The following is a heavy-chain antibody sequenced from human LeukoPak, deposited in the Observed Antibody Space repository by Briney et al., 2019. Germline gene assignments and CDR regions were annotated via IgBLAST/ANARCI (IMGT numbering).Heavy chain of an antibody. V-gene: IGHV4-39*01. D-gene: IGHD5-18*01. J-gene: IGHJ3*02. CDR2: IYYSGST. Sequence: SETLSLTCTVSGGSISSSSYYWGWIRQPPGKGLEWIGSIYYSGSTYYNPSLKSRVTISVDTSKNQFSLKLSSVTAADTAVYYCARRVDTAMVRPDDAFDIWGQGTMVTVSS. CDR3: ARRVDTAMVRPDDAFDI. CDR1: GGSISSSSYY.